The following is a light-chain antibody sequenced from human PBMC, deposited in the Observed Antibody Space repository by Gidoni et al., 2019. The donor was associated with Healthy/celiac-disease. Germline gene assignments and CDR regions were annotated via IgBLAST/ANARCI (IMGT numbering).Light chain of an antibody. CDR2: GKN. V-gene: IGLV3-19*01. J-gene: IGLJ2*01. Sequence: SSELTQDPAVSVALGQTVRITCQGDSLRSYYASWYQQKPGQAPVLVLYGKNNRPSGIPDRFSCSSSGNTASLTITGAQAEDEAVYYCNSRDSSGNHLKEVFGGGTKLTVL. CDR3: NSRDSSGNHLKEV. CDR1: SLRSYY.